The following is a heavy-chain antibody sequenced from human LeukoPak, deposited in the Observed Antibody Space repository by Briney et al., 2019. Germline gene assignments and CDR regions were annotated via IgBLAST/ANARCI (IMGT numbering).Heavy chain of an antibody. V-gene: IGHV3-74*01. CDR1: GFSFSNYW. CDR2: ISSDGSDT. CDR3: VREDTPATANY. D-gene: IGHD2-21*02. Sequence: RPGGSLRLSCAASGFSFSNYWMRWVRQAPGKGLVWVSRISSDGSDTIYADSVKGRFTISRDNSKDTPFLQMHSLRPGDTAVYYCVREDTPATANYWGQGTLVTISS. J-gene: IGHJ4*02.